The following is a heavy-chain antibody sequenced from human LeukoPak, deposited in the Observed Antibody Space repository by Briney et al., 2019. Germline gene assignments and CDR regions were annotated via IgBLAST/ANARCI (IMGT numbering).Heavy chain of an antibody. J-gene: IGHJ4*02. CDR2: ISYDGSNK. CDR3: ARVPHSSGWYLDFDY. V-gene: IGHV3-30-3*01. CDR1: GFTFGSYA. Sequence: GRSLRLSCAASGFTFGSYAMHWVRQAPGKGLEWVAVISYDGSNKYYADSVKGRFTISRDNYKNTLYLQMNSLRAEDTAVYYCARVPHSSGWYLDFDYWGQGTLVTVSS. D-gene: IGHD6-19*01.